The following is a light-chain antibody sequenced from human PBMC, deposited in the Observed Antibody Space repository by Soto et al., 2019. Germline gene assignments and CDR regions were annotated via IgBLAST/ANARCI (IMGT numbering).Light chain of an antibody. CDR3: SSHSSSSAYYV. CDR1: SSDIGYYDY. Sequence: QSALTQPASVSGSPGQSITVSCTGTSSDIGYYDYVSWYQHHSGKAPKLIIYEVNNRPSGVSNRFSGSKSVNTASLTISGLQAEDEAYYYCSSHSSSSAYYVFGTGTKLTVL. J-gene: IGLJ1*01. CDR2: EVN. V-gene: IGLV2-14*01.